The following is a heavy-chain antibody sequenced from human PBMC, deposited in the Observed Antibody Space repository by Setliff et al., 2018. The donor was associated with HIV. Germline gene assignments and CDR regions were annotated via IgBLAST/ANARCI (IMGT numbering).Heavy chain of an antibody. CDR1: GYTFTSYG. V-gene: IGHV1-18*01. CDR3: ARGLYSSSSRGAFDI. J-gene: IGHJ3*02. D-gene: IGHD6-6*01. CDR2: ISAYNGNT. Sequence: ASVKVSCKASGYTFTSYGITWMQQAPGQGLEWMGWISAYNGNTGYAQKVQGRVTMTTDTSTSTAYMELRSLRSDDTAVYYCARGLYSSSSRGAFDIWGQGTMVTVSS.